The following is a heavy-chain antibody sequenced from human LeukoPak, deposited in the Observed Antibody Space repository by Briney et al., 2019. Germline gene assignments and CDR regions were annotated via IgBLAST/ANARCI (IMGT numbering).Heavy chain of an antibody. CDR2: IYYSGST. Sequence: PSETLSLTCTVSGGSISSYYWGWIRQPPGKGLEWIGSIYYSGSTYYNPSLKSRVPISVDTSKNQFSLKLSSVTAADTAVYYCAREGYSSSWYYFDYWGQGTLVTVSS. J-gene: IGHJ4*02. V-gene: IGHV4-39*07. CDR3: AREGYSSSWYYFDY. D-gene: IGHD6-13*01. CDR1: GGSISSYY.